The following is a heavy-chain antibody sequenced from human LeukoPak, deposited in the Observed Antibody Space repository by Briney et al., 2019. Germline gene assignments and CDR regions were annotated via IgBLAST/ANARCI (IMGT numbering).Heavy chain of an antibody. Sequence: SVKLSCTASGYTFTVYYIHWVRLAPGQGHERVGWLSPNNGDTNYAQKFQGRVTLTGDTSISTAYMELSRLSSDDTAVYFCARDLTGGTSDCWGQGTLVTVSS. V-gene: IGHV1-2*02. CDR1: GYTFTVYY. J-gene: IGHJ4*02. D-gene: IGHD4-23*01. CDR3: ARDLTGGTSDC. CDR2: LSPNNGDT.